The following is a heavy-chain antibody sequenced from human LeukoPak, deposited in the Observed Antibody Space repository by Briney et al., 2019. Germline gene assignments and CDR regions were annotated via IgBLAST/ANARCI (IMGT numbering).Heavy chain of an antibody. CDR2: IYTSGST. D-gene: IGHD3-10*01. CDR1: SGSISSYY. V-gene: IGHV4-4*07. Sequence: SETLSLTCTVSSGSISSYYWSWIRQPAGKGLEWIGRIYTSGSTNYNPSLKSRVTMSVDTSKNQFSLKLSSVTAADTAVYYCARDGVITMVQGATNWFNPWGQGTLVTVSS. J-gene: IGHJ5*02. CDR3: ARDGVITMVQGATNWFNP.